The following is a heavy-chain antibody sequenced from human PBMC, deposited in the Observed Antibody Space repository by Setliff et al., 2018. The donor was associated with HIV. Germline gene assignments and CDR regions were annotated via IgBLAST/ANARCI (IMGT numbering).Heavy chain of an antibody. CDR1: GFTFDDYT. D-gene: IGHD1-1*01. Sequence: GGSLRLSCAASGFTFDDYTMHWVRQAPGKGLEWVYLIYWDGGTTYYADSVKGRFTISRDSSKNSLYLQMNSLRNEDTAFYYCTTDIYPLQSAGYFDYWGQGTLVTVSS. V-gene: IGHV3-43*01. CDR3: TTDIYPLQSAGYFDY. J-gene: IGHJ4*02. CDR2: IYWDGGTT.